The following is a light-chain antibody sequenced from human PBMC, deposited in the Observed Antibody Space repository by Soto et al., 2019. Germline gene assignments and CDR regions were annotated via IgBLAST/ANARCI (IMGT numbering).Light chain of an antibody. CDR1: QGIEAD. V-gene: IGKV1-6*01. CDR3: LNNYNYPRT. J-gene: IGKJ1*01. CDR2: GTS. Sequence: AIQMTQSPCSLSSSVGDTVTISCRASQGIEADLAWYQQKPGKAPKLLSYGTSILETGVPSRFSGSGSGTDFSLPTRSLQPEDSQTNTCLNNYNYPRTFGEGPKV.